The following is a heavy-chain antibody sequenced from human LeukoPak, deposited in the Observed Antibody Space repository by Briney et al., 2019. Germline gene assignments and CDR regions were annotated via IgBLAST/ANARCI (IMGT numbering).Heavy chain of an antibody. CDR3: ARDGYSSGWYGIDY. D-gene: IGHD6-19*01. V-gene: IGHV1-18*04. Sequence: ASVKVSCKASGYTFTSYGISWVRQAPGQGLEWMGWISAYNGNTNYAQRLQGRVTMTTDTSTSTAYMELRSLRSDDTAVYYCARDGYSSGWYGIDYWGQGTLVTVSS. CDR2: ISAYNGNT. J-gene: IGHJ4*02. CDR1: GYTFTSYG.